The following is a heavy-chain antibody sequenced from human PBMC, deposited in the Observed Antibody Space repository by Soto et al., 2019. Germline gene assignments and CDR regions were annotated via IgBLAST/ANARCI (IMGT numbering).Heavy chain of an antibody. V-gene: IGHV4-30-4*01. CDR3: ARHPLGVTAITWALNWFDP. J-gene: IGHJ5*02. Sequence: PSETLSLTCTVSGGSISSGDYYWSWIRQPPGKGLEWIGYIYYSGSTYYNPSLKSRVTISVDTSKNQFSLKLSSVTAADTAVYYCARHPLGVTAITWALNWFDPWGQGTLVTVSS. D-gene: IGHD2-21*02. CDR2: IYYSGST. CDR1: GGSISSGDYY.